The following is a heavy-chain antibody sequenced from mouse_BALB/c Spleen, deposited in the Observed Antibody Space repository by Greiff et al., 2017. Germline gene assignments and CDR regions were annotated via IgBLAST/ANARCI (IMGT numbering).Heavy chain of an antibody. D-gene: IGHD1-1*01. CDR2: IYPGSGST. J-gene: IGHJ2*01. CDR3: TRLTTVVAHFDY. Sequence: LQQPGSELVRPGASVKLSCKASGYTFTSYWMHWVKQRPGQGLEWIGNIYPGSGSTNYDEKFKSKATLTVDTSSSTAYMQLSSLTSEDSAVYYCTRLTTVVAHFDYWGQGTTLTVSS. CDR1: GYTFTSYW. V-gene: IGHV1S22*01.